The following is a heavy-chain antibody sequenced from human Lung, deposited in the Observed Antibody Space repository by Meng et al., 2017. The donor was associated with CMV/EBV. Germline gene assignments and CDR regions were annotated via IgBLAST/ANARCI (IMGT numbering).Heavy chain of an antibody. CDR1: GGPISSSDYY. CDR3: ARHRDSSVHYFGWFDP. J-gene: IGHJ5*02. V-gene: IGHV4-39*01. Sequence: SETLSPXCTVSGGPISSSDYYWGWIRQPPGKGLEWIGTIFYRGNTYYNPSLKSRVTISVDTSKNQFSLKLSSVTAADTAVYYCARHRDSSVHYFGWFDPWGQGTXVTVSS. D-gene: IGHD3-22*01. CDR2: IFYRGNT.